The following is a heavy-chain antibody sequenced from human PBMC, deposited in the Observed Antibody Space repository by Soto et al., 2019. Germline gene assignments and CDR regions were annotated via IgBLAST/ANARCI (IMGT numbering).Heavy chain of an antibody. CDR2: VSSSDSTV. V-gene: IGHV3-11*01. J-gene: IGHJ4*02. CDR1: GFTFSEHY. Sequence: QVHLVESGGGLVKPGGSLRLSCAGSGFTFSEHYMRWIRQAPGKGLEWVSYVSSSDSTVYYADSVKGRFTISRDNAKNSLYLQMNSLRVEDTAVYYCARDLGYYDSSGYFDSWGQGTLVTVSS. CDR3: ARDLGYYDSSGYFDS. D-gene: IGHD3-22*01.